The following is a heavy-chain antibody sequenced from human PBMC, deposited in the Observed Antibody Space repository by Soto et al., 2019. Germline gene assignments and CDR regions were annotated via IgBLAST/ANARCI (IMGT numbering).Heavy chain of an antibody. J-gene: IGHJ6*02. CDR1: GFTFSDHY. CDR2: TRNKANSYTT. CDR3: AAGSSSSWPFGMDV. D-gene: IGHD6-13*01. Sequence: QPVGSLRLSCAASGFTFSDHYMDWVRQAPGKGLEWVGRTRNKANSYTTEYAASVKGRFTISRDDSKNSLYLQMNSLKTEDTAVYYCAAGSSSSWPFGMDVWGQGTTVTVSS. V-gene: IGHV3-72*01.